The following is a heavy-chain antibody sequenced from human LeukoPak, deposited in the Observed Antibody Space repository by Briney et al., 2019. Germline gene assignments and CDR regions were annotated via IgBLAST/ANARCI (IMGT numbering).Heavy chain of an antibody. CDR2: ICGSGGGT. J-gene: IGHJ4*02. Sequence: GGSLRLSCAASGFTFSSYAMSWVRQAPEKGLEWVSGICGSGGGTYYADSVKGRFTISRDNAKSSLNSLRAEDTAVYYCVRGGYRGFDYEYWGQGTLVTVSS. V-gene: IGHV3-23*01. CDR1: GFTFSSYA. CDR3: VRGGYRGFDYEY. D-gene: IGHD5-12*01.